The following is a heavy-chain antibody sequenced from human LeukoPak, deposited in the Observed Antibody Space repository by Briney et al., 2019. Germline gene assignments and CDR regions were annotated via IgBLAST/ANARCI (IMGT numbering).Heavy chain of an antibody. CDR1: GGSISSYY. J-gene: IGHJ4*02. Sequence: SETLSLTCTVSGGSISSYYWGWIRQSPGKGLEWIGSIYFSGSTSYNPSLKSRVTISVDTSENEFSLKLSSVTAADTAVYYCARDGSLSGSYFDYWGQGTLVTVSS. CDR2: IYFSGST. V-gene: IGHV4-39*07. D-gene: IGHD1-26*01. CDR3: ARDGSLSGSYFDY.